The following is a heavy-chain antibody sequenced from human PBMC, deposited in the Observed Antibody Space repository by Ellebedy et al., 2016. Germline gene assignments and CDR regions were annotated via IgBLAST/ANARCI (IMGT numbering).Heavy chain of an antibody. CDR3: ARDRAYCGGDCYPLYYYYYGMDV. J-gene: IGHJ6*02. D-gene: IGHD2-21*02. V-gene: IGHV1-18*01. CDR2: ISAYNGNT. Sequence: ASVKVSCXASGYTFTSYGISWVRQAPGQGLEWMGWISAYNGNTNYAQKLQGRVTMTTDTSTSTAYMELRSLRSDDTAVYYCARDRAYCGGDCYPLYYYYYGMDVWGQGTTVTVSS. CDR1: GYTFTSYG.